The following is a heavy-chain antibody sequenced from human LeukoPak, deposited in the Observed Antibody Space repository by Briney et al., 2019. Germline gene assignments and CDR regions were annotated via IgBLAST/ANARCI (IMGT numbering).Heavy chain of an antibody. CDR3: GRDEDEFGYYYMDV. CDR2: ISSSGTYL. V-gene: IGHV3-21*01. CDR1: GFTFSSYN. D-gene: IGHD3-3*01. J-gene: IGHJ6*03. Sequence: PGGSRRLSCAASGFTFSSYNMNWVRQAPGKGLEWVSSISSSGTYLFYADSVKGRFTISRDNAKDSLYLQMNSLRSEDTAVYYCGRDEDEFGYYYMDVWGKGTTVTVSS.